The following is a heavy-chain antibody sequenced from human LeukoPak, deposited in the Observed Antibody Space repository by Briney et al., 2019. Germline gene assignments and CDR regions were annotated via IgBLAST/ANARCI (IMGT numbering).Heavy chain of an antibody. Sequence: GESLQISCKGSGYSFTSYWIGWVRQMPGKGLEWMRIIYPGDSDTRYSPSFQGQVTISADKSISTAYLQWSSLKGSDTAMYYCARTLRPYYYDSSGATSGYFDLWGRGTLVTVSS. CDR2: IYPGDSDT. CDR1: GYSFTSYW. V-gene: IGHV5-51*01. CDR3: ARTLRPYYYDSSGATSGYFDL. J-gene: IGHJ2*01. D-gene: IGHD3-22*01.